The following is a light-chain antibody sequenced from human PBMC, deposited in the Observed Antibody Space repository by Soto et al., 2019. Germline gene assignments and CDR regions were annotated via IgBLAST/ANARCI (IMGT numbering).Light chain of an antibody. CDR1: QSVSSN. J-gene: IGKJ5*01. V-gene: IGKV3-15*01. Sequence: EIVMTQSPATLSVSPGERATLSCRASQSVSSNLAWYQQKPGQAPRLLIYGASTRATGIPARFSGSGSGTEFTLTISRLEPEDFGVYYCQQRWHWPSNTFGQGTRLEIK. CDR2: GAS. CDR3: QQRWHWPSNT.